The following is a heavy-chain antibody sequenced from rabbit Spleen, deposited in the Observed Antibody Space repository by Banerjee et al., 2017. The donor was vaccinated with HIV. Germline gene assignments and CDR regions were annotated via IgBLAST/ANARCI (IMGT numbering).Heavy chain of an antibody. CDR1: GSDINDYR. CDR3: ARDTSSSFSSYGMDL. Sequence: QEQLKETGGGLVQPGGSLTLSCKASGSDINDYRIGWVRQAPGKGLESIGFINIGGSAYYASWVNGRFTISKTSTTVDLKMTSLTAADTATYFCARDTSSSFSSYGMDLWGPGTLVTVS. D-gene: IGHD1-1*01. V-gene: IGHV1S25*01. J-gene: IGHJ6*01. CDR2: INIGGSA.